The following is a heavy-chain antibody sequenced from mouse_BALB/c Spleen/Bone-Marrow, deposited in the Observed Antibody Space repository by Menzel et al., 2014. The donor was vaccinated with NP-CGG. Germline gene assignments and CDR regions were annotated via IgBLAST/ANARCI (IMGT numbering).Heavy chain of an antibody. CDR3: ARRGEIPLLRHQCFDV. Sequence: VKLVESGGGLVKPGGSLKLSCAASGFTFSNYVMSWIRQTPEKRLEWVATISSGGTYTYYPDSVKGRFTISRDNAKNTLYLRMSSLRSEDTAMYYCARRGEIPLLRHQCFDVWGAGTTVTVSS. J-gene: IGHJ1*01. CDR1: GFTFSNYV. CDR2: ISSGGTYT. V-gene: IGHV5-9-1*01. D-gene: IGHD1-2*01.